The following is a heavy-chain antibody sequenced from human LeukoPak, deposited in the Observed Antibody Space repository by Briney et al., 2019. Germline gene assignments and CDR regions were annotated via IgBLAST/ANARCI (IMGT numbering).Heavy chain of an antibody. V-gene: IGHV3-48*02. D-gene: IGHD2-2*01. CDR3: ASKYCSSTSCLDY. Sequence: LGETLKISCAASGLIFSDYDMNWVRQAPGKGLEWVSYISSSSRTIYYADSVKGRFTISRDNAKNSLYLQMNSLRDEDTAMYYCASKYCSSTSCLDYWGQGTLVAASS. J-gene: IGHJ4*02. CDR1: GLIFSDYD. CDR2: ISSSSRTI.